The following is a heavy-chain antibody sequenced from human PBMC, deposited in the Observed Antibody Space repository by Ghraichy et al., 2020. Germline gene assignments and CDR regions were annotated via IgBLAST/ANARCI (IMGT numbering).Heavy chain of an antibody. D-gene: IGHD2-2*01. CDR1: AGSISSSSYY. CDR3: ARHSSLRLDY. J-gene: IGHJ4*02. Sequence: SETLSLTCTVSAGSISSSSYYWGWIRPPPGKGLEWIGSIYYSGNTYYNPSLKSPVTISVDTSKNQFSLKLSTVTAADTAVYYCARHSSLRLDYWGQGTLVTVSS. V-gene: IGHV4-39*01. CDR2: IYYSGNT.